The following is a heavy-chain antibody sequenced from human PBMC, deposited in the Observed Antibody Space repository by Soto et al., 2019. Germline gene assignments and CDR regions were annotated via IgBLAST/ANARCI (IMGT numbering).Heavy chain of an antibody. CDR3: ARAGGAAAGVFDY. Sequence: ASVKVSCKASGGTFSSYAISWVRQAPGQGLEWMGGIIPIFGTANYAQKFQGRVTITADESTSTAYMELSSLRSEDTAVYYCARAGGAAAGVFDYWGQGNMVTVSS. D-gene: IGHD6-13*01. CDR2: IIPIFGTA. CDR1: GGTFSSYA. V-gene: IGHV1-69*13. J-gene: IGHJ4*02.